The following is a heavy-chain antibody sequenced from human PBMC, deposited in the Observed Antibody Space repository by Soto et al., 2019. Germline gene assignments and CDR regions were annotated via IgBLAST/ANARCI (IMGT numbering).Heavy chain of an antibody. Sequence: PGGSLRLSCAASGFTFSSYAMSLVRQAPGKGLEWVSAISGSGGSTYYADSVKGRFTISRDNSKNTLYLQMNSLRAEDTAVYYTASLILRFYLNWFDTCGQGTLVTVSS. V-gene: IGHV3-23*01. CDR3: ASLILRFYLNWFDT. D-gene: IGHD3-3*01. J-gene: IGHJ5*02. CDR1: GFTFSSYA. CDR2: ISGSGGST.